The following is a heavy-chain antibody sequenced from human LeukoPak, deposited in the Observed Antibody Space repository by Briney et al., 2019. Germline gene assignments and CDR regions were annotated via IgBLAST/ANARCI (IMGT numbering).Heavy chain of an antibody. J-gene: IGHJ4*02. CDR1: GFTFSSYE. Sequence: GGSLRLSCAASGFTFSSYEMNWVRQAPGKGLEWVSYISSSGSTIYYADSVKGRFTISRDNARNSLYLQMNSLRAEDTAVYYCARLFGGVTTFDYWGQGALVTVSS. D-gene: IGHD2-8*02. CDR2: ISSSGSTI. V-gene: IGHV3-48*03. CDR3: ARLFGGVTTFDY.